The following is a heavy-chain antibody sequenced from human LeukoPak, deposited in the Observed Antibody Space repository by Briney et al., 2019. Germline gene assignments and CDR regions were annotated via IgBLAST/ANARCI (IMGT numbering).Heavy chain of an antibody. CDR3: ARDVRDDILGGFNWFDP. V-gene: IGHV1-69*04. CDR1: GGTFSSYA. CDR2: IIPILGIA. D-gene: IGHD3-9*01. J-gene: IGHJ5*02. Sequence: SVKVSCKASGGTFSSYAISWVRQAPGQGLEWMGRIIPILGIANYAQKFQGRVTITADKSTSTAYMELSSLRSEDTAVYYCARDVRDDILGGFNWFDPWGQGILVTVSS.